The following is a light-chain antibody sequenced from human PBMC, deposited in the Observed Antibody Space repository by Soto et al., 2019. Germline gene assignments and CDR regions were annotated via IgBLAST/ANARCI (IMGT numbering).Light chain of an antibody. Sequence: EIVLTQSPATLSLSPGERAALSCRASQSVGSYLAWYQQKPGQPPRLVIYETSNRATGIPARFSGSGSGTDFTLTISSLEPEDFAVYYCQQRSNWPLTFGGGTKVEI. CDR1: QSVGSY. CDR2: ETS. V-gene: IGKV3-11*01. J-gene: IGKJ4*01. CDR3: QQRSNWPLT.